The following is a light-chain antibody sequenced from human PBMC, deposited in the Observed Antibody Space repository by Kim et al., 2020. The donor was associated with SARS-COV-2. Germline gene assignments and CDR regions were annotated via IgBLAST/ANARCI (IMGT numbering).Light chain of an antibody. Sequence: SASVGDRVTITCRASQSIDICLAWYQQVPGKAPRLLIYQASSLESDVPSRFSGSGSGTEFTLTISSLQPDDFATYYCQQYRSHWTFGQGTKVDIK. CDR3: QQYRSHWT. CDR2: QAS. CDR1: QSIDIC. V-gene: IGKV1-5*03. J-gene: IGKJ1*01.